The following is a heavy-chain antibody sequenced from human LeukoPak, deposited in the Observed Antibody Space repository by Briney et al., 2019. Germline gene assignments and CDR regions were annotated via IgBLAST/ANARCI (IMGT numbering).Heavy chain of an antibody. Sequence: SETLSLTCTVSGGSISSYYWSWIRQPPGKGLEWIGYIYHSGSTNYNPSLKSRVTISVDTSKNQFSLKLSSVTAADTAVYYCARERETYYYDSSGFDYWGQGTLVTVSS. CDR2: IYHSGST. J-gene: IGHJ4*02. D-gene: IGHD3-22*01. CDR1: GGSISSYY. CDR3: ARERETYYYDSSGFDY. V-gene: IGHV4-59*01.